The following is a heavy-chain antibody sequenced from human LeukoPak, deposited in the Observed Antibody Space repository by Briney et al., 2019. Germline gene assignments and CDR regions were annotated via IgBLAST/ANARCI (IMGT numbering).Heavy chain of an antibody. D-gene: IGHD3-9*01. CDR3: ARMTGYYDY. CDR1: GFTFSSSS. J-gene: IGHJ4*02. V-gene: IGHV3-48*04. CDR2: ISSSSSTI. Sequence: GGSLRLSCAASGFTFSSSSMNWVRQAPGKGLEWVSYISSSSSTIYYADSVKGRFTISRDNAKNSLYLQMNSLRAEDTAVYYCARMTGYYDYWGQGTLVTVSS.